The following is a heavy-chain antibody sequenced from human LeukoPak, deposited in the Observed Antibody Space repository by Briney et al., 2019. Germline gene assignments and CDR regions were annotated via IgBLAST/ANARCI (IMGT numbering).Heavy chain of an antibody. J-gene: IGHJ4*02. D-gene: IGHD1-26*01. CDR2: IIPIFGTA. V-gene: IGHV1-69*05. CDR3: ARTKRRGSYYFDY. CDR1: GGTFSSYA. Sequence: ASVKVSCKASGGTFSSYAISWVRQAPGQGREWMGGIIPIFGTANYAQKFQGRVTITTDESTSTAYMELSSLRSEDTAVYYCARTKRRGSYYFDYWGQGTLVTVSS.